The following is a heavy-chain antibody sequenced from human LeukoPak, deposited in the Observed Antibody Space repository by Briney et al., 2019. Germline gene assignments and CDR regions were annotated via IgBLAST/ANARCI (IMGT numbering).Heavy chain of an antibody. J-gene: IGHJ4*02. CDR2: INPSGGST. V-gene: IGHV1-46*01. CDR1: GYTFTSYY. D-gene: IGHD5-18*01. CDR3: ARVRGQLHFDY. Sequence: GASVKVSCKASGYTFTSYYMHWVRQAPGQGLEWMGIINPSGGSTSYAQKFQGRVTMTRDMSTSTVYMELSSLRSEDTAVYYCARVRGQLHFDYWGQGTLVTVSS.